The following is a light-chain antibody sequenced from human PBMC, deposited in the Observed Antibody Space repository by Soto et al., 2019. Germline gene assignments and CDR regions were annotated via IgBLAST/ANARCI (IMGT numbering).Light chain of an antibody. V-gene: IGKV4-1*01. Sequence: DIVMTQSPDSLAVSLGERATMNCKCSRSVLYKSNNKNHLAWYQQKPGQPPQLIIYWASTRESGVPERFSGSGSGTDFTLTISSLEAEDVAFYWCQQYFDVPFTFGGGTNVDSK. CDR2: WAS. CDR3: QQYFDVPFT. CDR1: RSVLYKSNNKNH. J-gene: IGKJ4*01.